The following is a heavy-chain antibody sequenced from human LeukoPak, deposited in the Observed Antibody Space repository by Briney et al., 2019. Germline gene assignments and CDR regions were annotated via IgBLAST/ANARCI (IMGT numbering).Heavy chain of an antibody. CDR2: FDPEDGET. J-gene: IGHJ4*02. Sequence: ASVKVSCKVSGYTLTELSMHWVRQAPGKGLEWMGGFDPEDGETIYAQKFQGRVTMTEDTSTDTAYMELSSLRSEDTAVYYCATGGSYGYLFHYWGQGTLVTVSS. V-gene: IGHV1-24*01. CDR1: GYTLTELS. D-gene: IGHD5-18*01. CDR3: ATGGSYGYLFHY.